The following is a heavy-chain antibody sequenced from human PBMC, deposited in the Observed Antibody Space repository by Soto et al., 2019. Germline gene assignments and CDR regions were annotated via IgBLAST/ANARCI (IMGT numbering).Heavy chain of an antibody. CDR3: ARGVINDAFDI. J-gene: IGHJ3*02. CDR2: ISAYKGRT. V-gene: IGHV1-18*01. CDR1: GYTFTSHG. Sequence: ASVKVSCKASGYTFTSHGISWVRQAPGQGLEWMGWISAYKGRTDYAQKVQGRVTMTTDTSTSTAYMELRSLRSGDTAVYYCARGVINDAFDIWGQGTMVTVSS.